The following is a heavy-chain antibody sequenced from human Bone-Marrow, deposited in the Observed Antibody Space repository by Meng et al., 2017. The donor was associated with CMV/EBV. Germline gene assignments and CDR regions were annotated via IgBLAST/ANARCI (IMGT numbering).Heavy chain of an antibody. Sequence: GGSLRLSCAASGINFNHYSIHWVRQAPGRGLEWVAVISYDGSNKYYADSVKGRFTISRDNSKNTLYLQMNSLRAEDTAVYYCASGTGPDYWGQGTLVTVSS. J-gene: IGHJ4*02. CDR1: GINFNHYS. CDR2: ISYDGSNK. V-gene: IGHV3-30*04. CDR3: ASGTGPDY. D-gene: IGHD2-8*02.